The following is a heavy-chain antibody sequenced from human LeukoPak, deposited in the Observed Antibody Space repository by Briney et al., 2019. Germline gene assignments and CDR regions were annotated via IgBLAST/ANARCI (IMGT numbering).Heavy chain of an antibody. V-gene: IGHV1-69*13. CDR1: GGTFSSYA. Sequence: GASVKVSCKASGGTFSSYAISWVRQAPGQGLEWMGGIIPIFGTAKYAQKFQGRVTITADESTSTAYMELSSLRSEDTAVYYCTRDLEYCSSTSCYTFDYWGQGTLVTVSS. J-gene: IGHJ4*02. CDR2: IIPIFGTA. CDR3: TRDLEYCSSTSCYTFDY. D-gene: IGHD2-2*01.